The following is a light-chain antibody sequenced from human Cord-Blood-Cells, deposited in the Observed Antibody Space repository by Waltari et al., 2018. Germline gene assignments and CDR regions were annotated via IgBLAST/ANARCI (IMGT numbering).Light chain of an antibody. CDR1: SSDVGGYNY. V-gene: IGLV2-14*01. J-gene: IGLJ2*01. Sequence: QSALTQPASVSGSPGQSITISCTGTSSDVGGYNYVSWYQQHPGKAPKLMIYDVSKRPSGVSNRFSGSKSGHTAYLTISGLQAEDEADYYCSSYTSSSTLVFGGGTKLTVL. CDR2: DVS. CDR3: SSYTSSSTLV.